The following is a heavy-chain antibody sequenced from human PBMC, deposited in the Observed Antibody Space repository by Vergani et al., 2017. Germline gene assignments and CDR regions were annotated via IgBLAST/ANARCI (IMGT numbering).Heavy chain of an antibody. CDR3: TSRDNNRWN. V-gene: IGHV3-7*01. D-gene: IGHD2/OR15-2a*01. J-gene: IGHJ4*02. CDR1: GFTFSSFW. CDR2: IKQDGSEK. Sequence: EVQLVESGGGMVQPGGSLRLSCADSGFTFSSFWMCWIRQAPGKGLEWVANIKQDGSEKYYVDSVKGRFSISIDNAKNSLYLEMSSLRVEDTAVYYCTSRDNNRWNWGQGTLVTVSS.